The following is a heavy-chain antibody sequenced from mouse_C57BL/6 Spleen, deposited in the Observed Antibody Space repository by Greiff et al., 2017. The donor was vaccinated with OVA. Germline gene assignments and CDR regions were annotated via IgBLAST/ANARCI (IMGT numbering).Heavy chain of an antibody. CDR3: ARRTYGSSSWFAY. D-gene: IGHD1-1*01. V-gene: IGHV5-17*01. Sequence: DVMLVESGGGLVKPGGSLKLSCAASGFTFSDYGMHWVRQAPEKGLEWVAYISSGSSTIYYADTVKGRFTISRDNAKNTLFLQMTSLRSEDTAMYYCARRTYGSSSWFAYWGQGTLVTVSA. J-gene: IGHJ3*01. CDR2: ISSGSSTI. CDR1: GFTFSDYG.